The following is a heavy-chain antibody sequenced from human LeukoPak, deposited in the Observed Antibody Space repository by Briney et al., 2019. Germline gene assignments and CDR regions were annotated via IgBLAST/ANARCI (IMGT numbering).Heavy chain of an antibody. CDR2: INPNSGGT. D-gene: IGHD2-21*01. J-gene: IGHJ5*02. CDR3: ARDESEGYNWFDP. Sequence: ASVKVSCKASGYTFTGYYMHWVRQAPGQGLEWMGWINPNSGGTNYAQKFQGRVTMTRDTSISTAYMELSRLRSDDTAVYYCARDESEGYNWFDPWGQGTLVTVSS. CDR1: GYTFTGYY. V-gene: IGHV1-2*02.